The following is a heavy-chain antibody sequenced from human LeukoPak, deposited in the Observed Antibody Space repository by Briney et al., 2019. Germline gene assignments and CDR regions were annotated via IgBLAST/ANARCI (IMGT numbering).Heavy chain of an antibody. Sequence: GGSLRLSCAASGFTFSSYAMRWVRQAPGKGLEWVSAISGSGGSTYYADSVKGRFTISRDNSKNTLYLQMNSLRAEDTAVYYCAKHPQTRADIVLMVYALDYWGQGTLVTVSP. CDR2: ISGSGGST. CDR1: GFTFSSYA. J-gene: IGHJ4*02. V-gene: IGHV3-23*01. D-gene: IGHD2-8*01. CDR3: AKHPQTRADIVLMVYALDY.